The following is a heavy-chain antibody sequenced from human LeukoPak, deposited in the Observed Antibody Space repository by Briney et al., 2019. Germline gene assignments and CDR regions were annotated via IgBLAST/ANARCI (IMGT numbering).Heavy chain of an antibody. V-gene: IGHV4-59*01. CDR3: AREPGAYCGGDCYDADAFDI. D-gene: IGHD2-21*02. CDR2: IYYSGST. CDR1: GGFISSYY. J-gene: IGHJ3*02. Sequence: SETLSLTCTVSGGFISSYYWSWIRQPPGKGLEWIGYIYYSGSTNYNPSLKSRVTISVDTSKNQFSLKLSSVTAADTAVYYCAREPGAYCGGDCYDADAFDIWGQGTMVTVSS.